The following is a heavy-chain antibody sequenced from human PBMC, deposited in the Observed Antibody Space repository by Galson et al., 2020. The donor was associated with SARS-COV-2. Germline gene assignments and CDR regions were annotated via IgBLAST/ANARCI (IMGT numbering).Heavy chain of an antibody. D-gene: IGHD3-9*01. V-gene: IGHV4-38-2*02. Sequence: ASETLSLTCTVSGYSISSGYYWGWIRQPPGKGLEWIGSIYHSGSTYYNPSLKSRVTISVDTSKNQFSLKLSSVTAADTAVYYCDGILTGRYGMDVWGQGTTVTVSS. CDR2: IYHSGST. J-gene: IGHJ6*02. CDR3: DGILTGRYGMDV. CDR1: GYSISSGYY.